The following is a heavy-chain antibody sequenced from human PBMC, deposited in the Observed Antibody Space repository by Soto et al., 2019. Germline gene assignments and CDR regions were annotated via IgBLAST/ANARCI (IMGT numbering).Heavy chain of an antibody. D-gene: IGHD2-21*02. V-gene: IGHV1-69*13. J-gene: IGHJ4*02. CDR1: GGTFSSYA. CDR3: AREFHCGSDCHGDY. CDR2: IVPIFGTA. Sequence: SVKVSCKASGGTFSSYAISWVRQAPGQGLEWMGGIVPIFGTANYAQKFQGRVTITADESTSTAYMELSSLRSEDTAVYYCAREFHCGSDCHGDYWGQGTLVTVSS.